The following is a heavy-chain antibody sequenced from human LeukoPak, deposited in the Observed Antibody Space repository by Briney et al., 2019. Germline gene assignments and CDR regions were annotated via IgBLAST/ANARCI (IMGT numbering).Heavy chain of an antibody. CDR3: ARGRVSSSSWYSTYYYYFYMDV. CDR2: IYHSASA. V-gene: IGHV4-59*13. J-gene: IGHJ6*03. Sequence: SETLSLTCSVSGGSISSSYWSWIRQPPGKGLEWIGYIYHSASATYNPSLNSRVTISRDTSKNHFSLELSSVTAADTAVYFCARGRVSSSSWYSTYYYYFYMDVWGKGTTVTVSS. CDR1: GGSISSSY. D-gene: IGHD6-13*01.